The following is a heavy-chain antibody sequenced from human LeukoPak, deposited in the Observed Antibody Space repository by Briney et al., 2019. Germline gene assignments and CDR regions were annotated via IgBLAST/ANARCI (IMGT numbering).Heavy chain of an antibody. CDR3: VRDRARMAPV. V-gene: IGHV3-48*03. J-gene: IGHJ6*04. CDR1: GFPFSGYE. Sequence: SGGSLRLSCTASGFPFSGYEMNWVRQAPGKGLEWVSFISSTSGTKKYSESVKGRFTASRDCAQQSLYLQMTSLSAADTAVYYCVRDRARMAPVWGRGTTVTVSA. D-gene: IGHD5-24*01. CDR2: ISSTSGTK.